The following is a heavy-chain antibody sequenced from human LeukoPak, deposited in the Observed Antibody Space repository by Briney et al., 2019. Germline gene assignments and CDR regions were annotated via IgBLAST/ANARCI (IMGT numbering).Heavy chain of an antibody. CDR1: GFTFSNYS. J-gene: IGHJ2*01. Sequence: GGSPRLSCSASGFTFSNYSMYWVREAPGKGLDCVSAVSSHGRSTYYADSVKGRFTISRDNSKNTVYLQMSSLRADDTALYYCVKTVAAGFSWYFDLWGRGTLVTVSS. D-gene: IGHD6-13*01. CDR2: VSSHGRST. V-gene: IGHV3-64D*06. CDR3: VKTVAAGFSWYFDL.